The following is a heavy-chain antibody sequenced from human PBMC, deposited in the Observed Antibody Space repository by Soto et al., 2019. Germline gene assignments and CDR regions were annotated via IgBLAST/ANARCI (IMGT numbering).Heavy chain of an antibody. Sequence: GGSLRLSCTASGFTFGDYAMSWFRQAPGKGLEWVGFIRSKAYGGTTEYAASVKGRFTISRDDSKSIAYLQMNSLKTADTAVYYGSSTSAHSYYYGMVFGAQASTFTVS. V-gene: IGHV3-49*03. J-gene: IGHJ6*02. CDR3: SSTSAHSYYYGMVF. D-gene: IGHD1-1*01. CDR1: GFTFGDYA. CDR2: IRSKAYGGTT.